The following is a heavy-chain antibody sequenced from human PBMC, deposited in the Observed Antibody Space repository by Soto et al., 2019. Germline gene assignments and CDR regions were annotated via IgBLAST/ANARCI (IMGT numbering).Heavy chain of an antibody. CDR3: AKAEGGIYYDDSGRFDY. CDR2: ISSDGSKK. V-gene: IGHV3-30*18. CDR1: GFTFSTFG. D-gene: IGHD3-22*01. J-gene: IGHJ4*02. Sequence: GSLRLSCEATGFTFSTFGMHWVRQAPGKGLEWLAFISSDGSKKHYADSVKGRFTISRDDSKTTVYLQMNSLRPEDTAVYYCAKAEGGIYYDDSGRFDYWGQGTLVTVSS.